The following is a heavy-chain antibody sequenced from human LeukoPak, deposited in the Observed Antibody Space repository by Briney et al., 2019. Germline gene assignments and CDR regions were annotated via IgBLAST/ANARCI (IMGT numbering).Heavy chain of an antibody. J-gene: IGHJ4*02. Sequence: GASVKVSCKASGYTFTGYNTHWVRQAPGQGPEWMAIINPSSGSTAYAQKFQGRVTLTRDTSTNTHYMELSSLRSEDTAIYYCARDSSNWSFGYWGQGTPVTVSS. CDR3: ARDSSNWSFGY. V-gene: IGHV1-46*01. CDR1: GYTFTGYN. CDR2: INPSSGST. D-gene: IGHD6-13*01.